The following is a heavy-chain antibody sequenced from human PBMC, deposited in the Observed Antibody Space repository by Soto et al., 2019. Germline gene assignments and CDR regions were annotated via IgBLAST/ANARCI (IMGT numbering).Heavy chain of an antibody. Sequence: PSVTPSLTCAVSGYYISSSNWWGWIRPPPGKGLEWIGYIYYSGITYYNPSLKSRVTMSVDTSKNQLSLKLSFVPVVNTAVYSCARDYDGSRGAWDIWGNRKRV. CDR3: ARDYDGSRGAWDI. D-gene: IGHD3-10*01. CDR1: GYYISSSNW. V-gene: IGHV4-28*03. CDR2: IYYSGIT. J-gene: IGHJ3*02.